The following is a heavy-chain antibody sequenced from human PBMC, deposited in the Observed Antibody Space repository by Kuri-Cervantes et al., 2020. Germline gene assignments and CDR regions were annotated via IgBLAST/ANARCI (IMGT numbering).Heavy chain of an antibody. D-gene: IGHD5-12*01. V-gene: IGHV3-30*18. Sequence: GGSLRLSCAASGFTLSSYWMSWVRQAPGKGLEWVAVISYDGSNKYYVDSVKGRFTISRDNSTNTLYLQMNSLRVEDTAVYYCANDGLGGFGIDHWGQGTPVTVSS. J-gene: IGHJ4*02. CDR3: ANDGLGGFGIDH. CDR1: GFTLSSYW. CDR2: ISYDGSNK.